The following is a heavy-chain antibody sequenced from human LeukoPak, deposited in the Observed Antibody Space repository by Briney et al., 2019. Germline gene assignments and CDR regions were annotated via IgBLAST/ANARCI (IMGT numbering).Heavy chain of an antibody. D-gene: IGHD5-18*01. CDR2: ISPSGGST. J-gene: IGHJ6*03. CDR1: GYTFTSNY. Sequence: VASVKVSCKAFGYTFTSNYMHWVRQAPGQGPEWMGVISPSGGSTTYAQKFQGRVTLTRDMSTSTDYLELSSLRSEDTAVYYCARGKRGYSYAVLAYYYYMDVWGKGTTVTVSS. CDR3: ARGKRGYSYAVLAYYYYMDV. V-gene: IGHV1-46*01.